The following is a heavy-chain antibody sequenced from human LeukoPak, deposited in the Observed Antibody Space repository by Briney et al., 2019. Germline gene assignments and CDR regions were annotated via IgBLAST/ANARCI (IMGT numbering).Heavy chain of an antibody. CDR1: GFTFSSYG. J-gene: IGHJ4*02. CDR3: AKDVLWFGELSIDY. Sequence: GGSLRLSCAASGFTFSSYGMHWVRQAPGKGLEWVAVISHDGSNKYYADSVKGRFTISRDNSKNTLYLQMNSLRAEDTAVYYCAKDVLWFGELSIDYWGQGTLVTVSS. V-gene: IGHV3-30*18. CDR2: ISHDGSNK. D-gene: IGHD3-10*01.